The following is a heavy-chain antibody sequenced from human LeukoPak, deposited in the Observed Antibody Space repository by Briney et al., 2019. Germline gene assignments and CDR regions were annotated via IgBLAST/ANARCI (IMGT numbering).Heavy chain of an antibody. V-gene: IGHV3-48*04. CDR3: ARNWELDC. CDR2: ISSSSDTI. CDR1: GFIFSKYS. D-gene: IGHD1-26*01. Sequence: PGGSLRLSCAASGFIFSKYSMHWVRQAPGKGLEWVSYISSSSDTIYYADSVKGRFTISRDNAKNTLYLQMNSLRAEDTAVYYCARNWELDCWGQGTLVTVSS. J-gene: IGHJ4*02.